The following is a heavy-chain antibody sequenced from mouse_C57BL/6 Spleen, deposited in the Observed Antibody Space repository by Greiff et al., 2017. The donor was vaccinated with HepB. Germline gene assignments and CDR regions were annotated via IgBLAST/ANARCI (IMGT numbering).Heavy chain of an antibody. CDR2: IDPSDSET. D-gene: IGHD2-4*01. CDR1: GYTFTSYW. Sequence: QVQLQQSGAELVRPGSSVKLSCKASGYTFTSYWMHWVKQRPIQGLEWIGNIDPSDSETHYNQKFKDKATLTVDKSSSTAYMQLSSLTSEDSAVYYCARFDYDFYYYAMDYWGQGTSVTVSS. V-gene: IGHV1-52*01. CDR3: ARFDYDFYYYAMDY. J-gene: IGHJ4*01.